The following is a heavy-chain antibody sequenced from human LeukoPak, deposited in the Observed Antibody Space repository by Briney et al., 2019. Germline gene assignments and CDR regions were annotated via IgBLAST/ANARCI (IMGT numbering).Heavy chain of an antibody. CDR1: GGSTSSYY. CDR2: IYYSGST. CDR3: ARDNSIVGNAFDI. D-gene: IGHD1-26*01. V-gene: IGHV4-59*12. Sequence: PSETLSLTCTVFGGSTSSYYWSWIRQPPGKGLEWIGYIYYSGSTYYNPSLKSRVTISVDTSKNQFSLKLSSVTAADTAVYYCARDNSIVGNAFDIWGQGTMVTVSS. J-gene: IGHJ3*02.